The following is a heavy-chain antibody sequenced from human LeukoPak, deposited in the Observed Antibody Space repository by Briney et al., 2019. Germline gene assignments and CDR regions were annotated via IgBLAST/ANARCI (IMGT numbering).Heavy chain of an antibody. CDR1: GFTFSSYT. Sequence: GGSLRLSCAASGFTFSSYTIHWVRQAPGKGLHWVALISYDGSTKYYADSVRGRFTISRDNSKNTAYLQMDSLRVEDTAVYYCAKDFGTTSVTSAGGMDVWGHGTTVIVSS. CDR3: AKDFGTTSVTSAGGMDV. CDR2: ISYDGSTK. V-gene: IGHV3-30-3*01. D-gene: IGHD4-17*01. J-gene: IGHJ6*02.